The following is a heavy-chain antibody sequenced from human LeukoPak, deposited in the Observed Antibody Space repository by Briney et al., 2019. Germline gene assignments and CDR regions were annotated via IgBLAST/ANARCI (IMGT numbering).Heavy chain of an antibody. Sequence: ASVKVSCKASGYTFDNYDMNWVRQAPGQGPEWMGWVNVRTGHPTYVQGFTGRFVFSLDTSVSTAYLQMSSLKAEDTAVYYCYVVAATPYYFDYWGQGTLVTVSS. CDR1: GYTFDNYD. D-gene: IGHD2-15*01. CDR3: YVVAATPYYFDY. J-gene: IGHJ4*02. CDR2: VNVRTGHP. V-gene: IGHV7-4-1*02.